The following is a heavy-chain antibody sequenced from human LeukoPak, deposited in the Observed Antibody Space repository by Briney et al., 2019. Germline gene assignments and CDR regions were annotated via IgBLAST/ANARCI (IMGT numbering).Heavy chain of an antibody. CDR2: ISTSSSYI. Sequence: GGSLRLSCAASGFTFSSYNMNWVRQAPGKGLEWVSSISTSSSYIYYADSVKGRFTISRDNAENSLFLQVNSLSAEDTAVYYCARDCGGSCYSGQTYFSYYYYGMDVWGQGTTVTVSS. CDR3: ARDCGGSCYSGQTYFSYYYYGMDV. V-gene: IGHV3-21*06. J-gene: IGHJ6*02. D-gene: IGHD2-15*01. CDR1: GFTFSSYN.